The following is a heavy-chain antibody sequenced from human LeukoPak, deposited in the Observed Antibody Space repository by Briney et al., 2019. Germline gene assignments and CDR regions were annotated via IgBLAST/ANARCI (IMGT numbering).Heavy chain of an antibody. J-gene: IGHJ5*02. CDR3: AREETTGTVLCPPDNWFDP. CDR1: GYTFTGYY. CDR2: INPNSGGT. Sequence: ASVKVSCKASGYTFTGYYMHWVRQAPGQGLEWMGWINPNSGGTNYAQKFQGRVTMTRDTSISTAYMELSRLRSDDTAVYYCAREETTGTVLCPPDNWFDPWGQGTLVTVSS. V-gene: IGHV1-2*02. D-gene: IGHD1-1*01.